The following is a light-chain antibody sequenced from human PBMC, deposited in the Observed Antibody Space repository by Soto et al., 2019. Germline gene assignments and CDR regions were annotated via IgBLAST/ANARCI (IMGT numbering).Light chain of an antibody. J-gene: IGKJ3*01. CDR3: QQYGSSPTLFA. Sequence: IVLTQSPGTLSLSPGVRATLSCRASQSVSSRFLAWYQQKPGQAPRLLLYGASTRATGIPDRFTGSGSGTDFTLTITRLEPEDVAVYYCQQYGSSPTLFAFGPGTKVEIK. CDR1: QSVSSRF. CDR2: GAS. V-gene: IGKV3-20*01.